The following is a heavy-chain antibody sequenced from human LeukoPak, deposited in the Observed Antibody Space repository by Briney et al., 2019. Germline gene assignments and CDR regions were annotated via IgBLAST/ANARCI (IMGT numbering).Heavy chain of an antibody. J-gene: IGHJ3*02. CDR1: GYTFTGYY. D-gene: IGHD1-26*01. Sequence: ASVKVSCKASGYTFTGYYMHWVRQAPGQGLEWMGWINPNSGGTNYAQKFQGRVTMTRDTSTSTVYMELSSLRSEETAVYYCARDWRGAFDIWGQGTMVTVSS. V-gene: IGHV1-2*02. CDR3: ARDWRGAFDI. CDR2: INPNSGGT.